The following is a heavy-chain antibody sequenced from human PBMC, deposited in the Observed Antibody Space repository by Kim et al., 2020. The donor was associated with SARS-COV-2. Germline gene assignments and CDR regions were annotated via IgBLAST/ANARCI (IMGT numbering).Heavy chain of an antibody. CDR1: GFTFGIYA. J-gene: IGHJ4*02. V-gene: IGHV3-23*01. CDR3: DASDY. CDR2: ISGGGGNT. Sequence: GWSLRLSCAASGFTFGIYAMSWARQAPGKGLEWVSTISGGGGNTHYADSVKGRFTISRDNSMKTLYLQMNSLRAEDTAVYYCDASDYWGQRTLVTVSP.